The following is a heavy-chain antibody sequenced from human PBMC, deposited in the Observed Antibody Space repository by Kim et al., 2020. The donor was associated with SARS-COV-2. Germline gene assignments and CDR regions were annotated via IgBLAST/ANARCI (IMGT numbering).Heavy chain of an antibody. J-gene: IGHJ4*02. CDR3: AVRDGYKY. D-gene: IGHD5-12*01. V-gene: IGHV3-23*01. Sequence: GGSLRLSCAASGFTFTSYAMTWVRQAPGKGLDWVSSISDSGGSTYYADSVKGRFTISRDNSNNTLYLRMSSLRAEDTTVYYCAVRDGYKYWGQGTLVTVSS. CDR2: ISDSGGST. CDR1: GFTFTSYA.